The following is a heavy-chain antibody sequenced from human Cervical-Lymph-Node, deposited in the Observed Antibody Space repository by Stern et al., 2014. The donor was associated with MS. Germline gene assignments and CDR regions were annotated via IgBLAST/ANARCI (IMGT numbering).Heavy chain of an antibody. D-gene: IGHD4-23*01. J-gene: IGHJ5*02. CDR3: AREHHGGNFAS. Sequence: QVQLVQSGPEVRKPGSSVKVSCKASGATFSTNAISWLRQAPGQGPEWMGAIVPILERTNYVQKLRGRLTITADESASTAYMELRSLRSEDTAVYYCAREHHGGNFASWGQGTLVTVSS. V-gene: IGHV1-69*01. CDR1: GATFSTNA. CDR2: IVPILERT.